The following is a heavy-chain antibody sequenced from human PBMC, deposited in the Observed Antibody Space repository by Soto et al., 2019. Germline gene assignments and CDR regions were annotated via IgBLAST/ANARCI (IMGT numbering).Heavy chain of an antibody. D-gene: IGHD3-16*02. J-gene: IGHJ6*02. Sequence: QVHLVQSGTEVKKPGSSVKVSCKASGGTFSSSGFSWVRQAPGQGLEWMGMIVPSLDTTNYAQKFQARVTITADEVTRTAYMELRSLRSEDTAVYYCARWPQPRYTADPYAVDVWGQGTRVIVS. CDR1: GGTFSSSG. V-gene: IGHV1-69*11. CDR2: IVPSLDTT. CDR3: ARWPQPRYTADPYAVDV.